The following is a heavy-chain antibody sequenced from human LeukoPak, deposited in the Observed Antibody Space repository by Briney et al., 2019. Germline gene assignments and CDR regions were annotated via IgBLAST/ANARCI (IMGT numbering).Heavy chain of an antibody. D-gene: IGHD3-10*01. CDR3: ARVPLLWFGESRDY. V-gene: IGHV3-48*01. CDR2: ISSSSSTI. Sequence: GGSLRLSCAASGFTFSSYSMNWVRQSPGKGLEWVSYISSSSSTIYYADSVKGRFTISRDNAKNSLYLQMNSLRAEDTAVYYCARVPLLWFGESRDYWGQGTLVTVSS. CDR1: GFTFSSYS. J-gene: IGHJ4*02.